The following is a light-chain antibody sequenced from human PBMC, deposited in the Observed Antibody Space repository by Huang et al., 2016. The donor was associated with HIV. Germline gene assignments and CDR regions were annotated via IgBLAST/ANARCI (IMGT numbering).Light chain of an antibody. Sequence: EIVMTQSPATLSVSPGERATLSCRASQGVSSNLAWSQQMPGQAPRLLIYGATTRATGIPVRVSGSGSGTEFTLTISSLQSEDFAVYYCQQYSDWYTFGQGTKLESK. CDR1: QGVSSN. CDR3: QQYSDWYT. V-gene: IGKV3-15*01. J-gene: IGKJ2*01. CDR2: GAT.